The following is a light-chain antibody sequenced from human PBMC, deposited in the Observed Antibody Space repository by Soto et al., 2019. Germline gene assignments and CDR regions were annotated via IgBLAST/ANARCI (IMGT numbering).Light chain of an antibody. Sequence: QSALTQPPSACGSLGQSVTISCTGTSSDVGGYNYVSWYQQHPGKAPKMMIYEVNKRPSGVPDRFWGSKSDNTASLTISGRQAEDEAEYHCCSYAGTSYVFGTGTKLTVL. CDR3: CSYAGTSYV. J-gene: IGLJ1*01. CDR2: EVN. V-gene: IGLV2-8*01. CDR1: SSDVGGYNY.